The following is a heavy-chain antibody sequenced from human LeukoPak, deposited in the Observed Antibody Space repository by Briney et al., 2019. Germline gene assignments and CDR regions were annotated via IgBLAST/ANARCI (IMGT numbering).Heavy chain of an antibody. D-gene: IGHD1-14*01. Sequence: SETLSLTCTVSGASISSYYWSWIRQPPGKGLECIGYMFYNGGTNYNPSLKSRLTMSIDTSKNQFSLKVRSVTAADTAVYHCARGRSRGSENYRNFYYGLDVWGQGSTVTVSS. CDR1: GASISSYY. J-gene: IGHJ6*02. V-gene: IGHV4-59*08. CDR2: MFYNGGT. CDR3: ARGRSRGSENYRNFYYGLDV.